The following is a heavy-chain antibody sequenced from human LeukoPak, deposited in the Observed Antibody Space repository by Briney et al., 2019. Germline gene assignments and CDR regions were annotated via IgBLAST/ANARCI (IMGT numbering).Heavy chain of an antibody. CDR3: ARNADMYYYVDN. CDR2: IYYSGST. J-gene: IGHJ4*02. D-gene: IGHD3-10*01. Sequence: PSQTLSLTCTVSSGSISSSGDYCSWIRQHPGKGLEWIGCIYYSGSTYYNPSLKSRVTISVDTSKNQFSLSLSSVTAADTAVYYCARNADMYYYVDNWGQGTLVTVSS. CDR1: SGSISSSGDY. V-gene: IGHV4-31*03.